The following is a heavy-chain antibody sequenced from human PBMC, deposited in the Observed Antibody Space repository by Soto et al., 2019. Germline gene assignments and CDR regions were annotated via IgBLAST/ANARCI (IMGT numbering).Heavy chain of an antibody. CDR1: GFTFSSYW. J-gene: IGHJ6*02. D-gene: IGHD3-10*01. CDR2: MNEDGGTT. V-gene: IGHV3-74*01. Sequence: GGYLRLSCAASGFTFSSYWTHWVRQAPGKGLVWVSRMNEDGGTTDYADSVKGRFTISRDNAKNTLYLQMNSLRVEDTAVYYCASDLSGRADVWGQGTTVTGS. CDR3: ASDLSGRADV.